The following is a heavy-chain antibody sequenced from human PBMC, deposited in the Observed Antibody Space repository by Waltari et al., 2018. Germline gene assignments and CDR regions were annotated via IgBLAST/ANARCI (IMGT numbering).Heavy chain of an antibody. CDR1: GGSISGYY. J-gene: IGHJ4*02. V-gene: IGHV4-59*08. D-gene: IGHD3-22*01. Sequence: QVQLQASGPGLVKPSETLSLTCTVPGGSISGYYWSWIRRPPGEGLEWIGYIYYSGTTNYSPSLKSRVTISVDTSKNQFSLKLNSVTAADTAVYYCARVGYDSSGYYSHFDYWGQGTLVTVSS. CDR3: ARVGYDSSGYYSHFDY. CDR2: IYYSGTT.